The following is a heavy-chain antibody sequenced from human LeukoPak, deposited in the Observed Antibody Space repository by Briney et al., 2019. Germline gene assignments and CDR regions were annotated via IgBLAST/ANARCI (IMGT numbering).Heavy chain of an antibody. CDR2: FDPEDGET. J-gene: IGHJ5*02. CDR3: ATDYGSGTRNWFDP. Sequence: ASVKVSCKVSGYTLTELSMHWVRQAPGKGLEWMGGFDPEDGETIYAQKFQGRATMTEDTSTDTAYMELSSLRSEDTAVYYCATDYGSGTRNWFDPWGQGTLVTVSS. CDR1: GYTLTELS. D-gene: IGHD3-10*01. V-gene: IGHV1-24*01.